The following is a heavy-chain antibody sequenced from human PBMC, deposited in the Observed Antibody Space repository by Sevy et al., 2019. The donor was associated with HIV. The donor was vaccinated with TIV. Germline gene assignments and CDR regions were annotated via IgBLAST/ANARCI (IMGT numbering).Heavy chain of an antibody. J-gene: IGHJ6*02. CDR3: ARSPHEGGMDV. CDR2: IYHSGST. CDR1: GGSISSSNW. V-gene: IGHV4-4*02. Sequence: SETLSLTCAVSGGSISSSNWWSWVHQPPGKGLEWIGEIYHSGSTTYNPSLKSRVTISVDKSKNQFSLKLSSVTAADTGVYYCARSPHEGGMDVWGQGTRGTVSS.